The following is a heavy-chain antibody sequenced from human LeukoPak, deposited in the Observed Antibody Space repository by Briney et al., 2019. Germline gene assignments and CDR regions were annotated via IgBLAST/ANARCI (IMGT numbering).Heavy chain of an antibody. Sequence: PGASLTLSCQASGSWFRASGMHWVRQAPGMGPEWVAGISDDGRFENYADSVRGLISVPRDNSKKTLFLYLDSLRPEDTAVYFCARELDRHDVFDLWGQGTKVTVSS. CDR2: ISDDGRFE. V-gene: IGHV3-30*01. CDR1: GSWFRASG. D-gene: IGHD3-16*02. J-gene: IGHJ3*01. CDR3: ARELDRHDVFDL.